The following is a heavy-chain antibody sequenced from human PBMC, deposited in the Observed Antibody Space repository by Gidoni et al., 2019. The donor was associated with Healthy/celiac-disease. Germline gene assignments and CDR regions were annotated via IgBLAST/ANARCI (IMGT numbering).Heavy chain of an antibody. CDR3: ARALYYYDSSGYYYLPRGYDY. D-gene: IGHD3-22*01. Sequence: QVTLKESGPVLVKPTETLTLTCTVSGFSLSNARMGVSWNRQPPGKALEWLAHIFSNDEKSYSTSLKSRLTISKDTSKSQVVLTMTNMDPVDTATYYCARALYYYDSSGYYYLPRGYDYWGQGTLVTVSS. J-gene: IGHJ4*02. CDR1: GFSLSNARMG. V-gene: IGHV2-26*01. CDR2: IFSNDEK.